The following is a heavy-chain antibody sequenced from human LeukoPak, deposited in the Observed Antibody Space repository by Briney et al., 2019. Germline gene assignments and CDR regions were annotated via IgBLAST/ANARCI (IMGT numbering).Heavy chain of an antibody. Sequence: GGSLRLSCAASGFTFDDYAMHWVRQAPGKGLECVSGISWNSGSIGYADSVKGRFTISRDNAKNFLYLQVNSLRAEDTALYYCAKGPPPPLRYFDWLLIGGAFDIWGQGTMVTVSS. D-gene: IGHD3-9*01. J-gene: IGHJ3*02. CDR3: AKGPPPPLRYFDWLLIGGAFDI. CDR1: GFTFDDYA. CDR2: ISWNSGSI. V-gene: IGHV3-9*01.